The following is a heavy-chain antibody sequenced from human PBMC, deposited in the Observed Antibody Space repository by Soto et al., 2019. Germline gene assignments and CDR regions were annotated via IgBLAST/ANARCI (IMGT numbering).Heavy chain of an antibody. CDR2: IKSKTDGGTT. J-gene: IGHJ5*02. CDR1: GFTFRNAW. CDR3: TTDLVYYYDSSGYYPPYNWFDH. V-gene: IGHV3-15*01. D-gene: IGHD3-22*01. Sequence: GGSLRLSCAASGFTFRNAWMSWVRQAPGKGLEWVGRIKSKTDGGTTDYAAPVKGRFTISRDDSKNTLYLQMNSLKTEDTAVYYCTTDLVYYYDSSGYYPPYNWFDHWGLGTLVTVSS.